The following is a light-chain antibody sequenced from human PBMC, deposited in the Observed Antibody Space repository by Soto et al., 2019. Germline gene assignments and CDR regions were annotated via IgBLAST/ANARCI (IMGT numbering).Light chain of an antibody. CDR3: SSYAGSPWV. V-gene: IGLV2-8*01. Sequence: QSALTQPPSASGSPGQSVTISCTGTSSDVGGYNYVSWYQQHPGKAPKLMTYEVSKRPSGVPDRFSGSKSGNTASLTVSGLQAKDEADYYCSSYAGSPWVFGTGTKLTVL. CDR2: EVS. CDR1: SSDVGGYNY. J-gene: IGLJ1*01.